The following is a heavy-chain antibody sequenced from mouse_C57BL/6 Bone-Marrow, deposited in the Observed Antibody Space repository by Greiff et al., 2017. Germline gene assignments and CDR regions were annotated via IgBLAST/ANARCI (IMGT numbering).Heavy chain of an antibody. CDR1: GFNIKDDY. D-gene: IGHD2-12*01. CDR3: TTSFSFDY. J-gene: IGHJ2*01. V-gene: IGHV14-4*01. CDR2: IDPENGDT. Sequence: EVQLQQSGAELVRPGASVKLSCTASGFNIKDDYMHWVKQRPEQGLEWIGWIDPENGDTEYASKFQGKATITADTSSNTAYLQLSSLTSEDTAVYYCTTSFSFDYWGQGTTLTVSS.